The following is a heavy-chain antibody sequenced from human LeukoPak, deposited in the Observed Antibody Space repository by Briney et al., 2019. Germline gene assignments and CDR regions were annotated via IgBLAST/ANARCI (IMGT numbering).Heavy chain of an antibody. CDR2: FNREDDEP. J-gene: IGHJ5*01. D-gene: IGHD3-22*01. CDR3: ARDLWNFYDDSGYNRDFDS. CDR1: GYTLTDFS. Sequence: ASLKVSCNISGYTLTDFSMHWVRQAPGKGLEWMGGFNREDDEPIYAPHFRGRVTVTEDTSTDTAYMELSSLRSEDTAVYYCARDLWNFYDDSGYNRDFDSWGQGTLVTVPS. V-gene: IGHV1-24*01.